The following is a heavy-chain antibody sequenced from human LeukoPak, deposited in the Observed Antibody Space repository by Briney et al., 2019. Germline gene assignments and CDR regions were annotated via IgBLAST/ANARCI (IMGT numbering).Heavy chain of an antibody. D-gene: IGHD3-10*01. CDR3: ARRVGYYGSAVNWFDP. V-gene: IGHV4-34*01. Sequence: GSLRLSCAASGFTFSRFWMSWVRQAPGKGLEWIGEINHSGSTNYNPSLKSRVTISVDTSKNQFSLKLSSVTAADTAVYYCARRVGYYGSAVNWFDPWGQGTLVTVSS. J-gene: IGHJ5*02. CDR2: INHSGST. CDR1: GFTFSRFW.